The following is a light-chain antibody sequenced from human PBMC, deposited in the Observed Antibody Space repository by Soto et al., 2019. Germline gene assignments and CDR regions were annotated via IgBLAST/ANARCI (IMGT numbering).Light chain of an antibody. V-gene: IGKV4-1*01. CDR2: WAS. CDR1: QSVLYSSNNKNY. CDR3: QQYYNTPYT. J-gene: IGKJ2*01. Sequence: DIVMTQSPDSLAVSLGERATINCKSSQSVLYSSNNKNYSSWFQQKPGQPPKLLIYWASTRESGVPDRFSGSGSGTHFTLTISSLQAEDVAVYYCQQYYNTPYTFGQGTKLEIK.